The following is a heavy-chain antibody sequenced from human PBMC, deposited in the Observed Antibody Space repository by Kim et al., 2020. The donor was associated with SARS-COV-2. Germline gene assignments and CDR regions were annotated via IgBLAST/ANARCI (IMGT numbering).Heavy chain of an antibody. CDR2: IYTSGST. Sequence: SETLSLTCTVSGGSISSGSYYWSWIRQPAGKGLEWIGRIYTSGSTYYNPSLKSRVTISVDTSKNQFSLKLSSVTAADTAVYYCASLTGYNSGWYQAAEYFQHWGQGTLVTVSS. CDR1: GGSISSGSYY. CDR3: ASLTGYNSGWYQAAEYFQH. J-gene: IGHJ1*01. D-gene: IGHD6-19*01. V-gene: IGHV4-61*02.